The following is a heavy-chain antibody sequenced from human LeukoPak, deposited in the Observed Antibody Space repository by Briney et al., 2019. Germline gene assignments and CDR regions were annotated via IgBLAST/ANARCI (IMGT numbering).Heavy chain of an antibody. CDR3: ARAPVVPAAPYLDAFDI. D-gene: IGHD2-2*01. V-gene: IGHV4-31*03. Sequence: SETLSLTCTVSGGSISSGGYYWSWIRQHPGKGLEWIGYIYYSGSTYYNPSLKSRVTISVDTSKNQFSLKLSSVTAADTAVYYCARAPVVPAAPYLDAFDIWGQGTMSPSLQ. J-gene: IGHJ3*02. CDR2: IYYSGST. CDR1: GGSISSGGYY.